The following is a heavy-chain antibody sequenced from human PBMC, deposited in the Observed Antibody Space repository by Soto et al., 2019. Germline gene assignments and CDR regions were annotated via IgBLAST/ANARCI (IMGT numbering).Heavy chain of an antibody. CDR2: INAGNGNT. V-gene: IGHV1-3*01. CDR3: ARGWGVRYFAADY. Sequence: ASVKVSCKASGYTFTSYAMHWVRQAPGQRLEWMGWINAGNGNTKYSQKFQGRVTITRDTSASTAYMELSSLRSEDTAVYYCARGWGVRYFAADYWGQGTLVTVS. D-gene: IGHD3-9*01. CDR1: GYTFTSYA. J-gene: IGHJ4*02.